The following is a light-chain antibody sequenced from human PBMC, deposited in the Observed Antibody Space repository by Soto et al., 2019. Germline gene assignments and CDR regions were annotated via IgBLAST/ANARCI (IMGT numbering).Light chain of an antibody. Sequence: ENVLTQSPTILSLSPGERATLSCRASQSIGSYLAWYQQKPGQAPRLLIYDASNRATGLPARFSGSGSETEFTLTIDSLEPEDSAVYYCQQRNFWPLTCGPGTRVEIK. CDR2: DAS. V-gene: IGKV3-11*01. J-gene: IGKJ3*01. CDR1: QSIGSY. CDR3: QQRNFWPLT.